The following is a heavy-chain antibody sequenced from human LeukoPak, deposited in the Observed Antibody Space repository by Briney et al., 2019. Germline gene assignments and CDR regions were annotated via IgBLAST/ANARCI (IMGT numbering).Heavy chain of an antibody. CDR2: IFGNGDTT. CDR1: GFSFSSYA. CDR3: ARAGRRYYYYYYMDV. V-gene: IGHV3-23*01. Sequence: GGSLRLSCAASGFSFSSYAMNWVRQAPGKGLEWVSIIFGNGDTTYYADSVKGRFTVSRDNSKNTLYLQMNSLRAEDTAVYYCARAGRRYYYYYYMDVWGKGTTVTVSS. D-gene: IGHD2-8*02. J-gene: IGHJ6*03.